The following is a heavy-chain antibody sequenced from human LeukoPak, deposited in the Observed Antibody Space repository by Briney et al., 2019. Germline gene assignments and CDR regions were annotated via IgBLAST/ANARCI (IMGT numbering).Heavy chain of an antibody. CDR3: GRDFGLIGTKRSFDL. CDR1: GFTFSDYY. CDR2: IGGSGSII. J-gene: IGHJ3*01. V-gene: IGHV3-11*01. D-gene: IGHD1-7*01. Sequence: PGGSLRLSCAASGFTFSDYYMGWIRQAPGKGLEWPSYIGGSGSIIFYADSVKGRFTISRDNAKNSLFLQMNSLRAEDTAVYYCGRDFGLIGTKRSFDLWGQGTMVTVSS.